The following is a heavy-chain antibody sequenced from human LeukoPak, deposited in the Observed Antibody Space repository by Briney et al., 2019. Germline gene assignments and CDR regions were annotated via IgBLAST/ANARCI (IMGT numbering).Heavy chain of an antibody. V-gene: IGHV3-30*02. Sequence: GGALRLSRGASGFTLRSYGMHWVRPAPGKGAEGVAFLRYDGKSKYYADSVKGRFTISRDNSKDTLYLQMNSLTAEDTAVYYCARLREIPVFGVVTKSTSYFDYWGQGTLVTVSS. J-gene: IGHJ4*02. CDR1: GFTLRSYG. D-gene: IGHD3-3*01. CDR2: LRYDGKSK. CDR3: ARLREIPVFGVVTKSTSYFDY.